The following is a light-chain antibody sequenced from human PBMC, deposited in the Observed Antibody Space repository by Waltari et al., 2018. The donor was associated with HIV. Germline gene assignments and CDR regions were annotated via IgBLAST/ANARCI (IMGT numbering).Light chain of an antibody. CDR2: DAS. Sequence: AIQLTQSPSSLSASVGDRVTITCRASQGISSALAWYQQKPVKAPKLLIYDASSLESGVPSRCSGSGSGTDFTLTISSLQPEDFATYYCQQFNSYPLTFGQGTRLEIK. J-gene: IGKJ5*01. V-gene: IGKV1-13*02. CDR3: QQFNSYPLT. CDR1: QGISSA.